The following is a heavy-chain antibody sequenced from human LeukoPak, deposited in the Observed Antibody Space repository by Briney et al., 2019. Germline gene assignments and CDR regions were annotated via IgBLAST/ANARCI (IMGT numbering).Heavy chain of an antibody. CDR3: ASRGYCSGGSCYYFDY. V-gene: IGHV4-34*01. CDR2: INHSGST. D-gene: IGHD2-15*01. Sequence: SETLSLTCAVYGGSFSGYYGSWIRRPPGKGLEWIGEINHSGSTNYNPSLKSRVTISVDTSKNQFSLKLSSVTAADTAVYYCASRGYCSGGSCYYFDYWGQGALVTVSS. CDR1: GGSFSGYY. J-gene: IGHJ4*02.